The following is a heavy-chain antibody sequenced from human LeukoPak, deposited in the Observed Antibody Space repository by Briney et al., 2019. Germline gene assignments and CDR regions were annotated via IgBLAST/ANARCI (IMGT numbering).Heavy chain of an antibody. Sequence: ASVKVSCKASGYTFTGYYMHWVRQAPGQGLEWMGWINPNSGGTNYAKKFQGRVTMTRDTSISTAYMELSRLRSDDTAVYYCARGLAGRRHKDYAFDIWGQGTMVTVSS. V-gene: IGHV1-2*02. D-gene: IGHD2-21*01. J-gene: IGHJ3*02. CDR1: GYTFTGYY. CDR3: ARGLAGRRHKDYAFDI. CDR2: INPNSGGT.